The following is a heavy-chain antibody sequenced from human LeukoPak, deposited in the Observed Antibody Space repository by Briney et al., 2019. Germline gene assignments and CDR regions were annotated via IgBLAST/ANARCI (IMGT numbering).Heavy chain of an antibody. Sequence: ASVKVSCKASGYTFTSYDINWVRQATGQGLEWMGWMNPNSGNTGYAQKFQGRVTMTRNTSISTAYMELSSLRSEDTAVYYCARVVAVAGSYYYGMDVWGQGTTVTVSS. CDR3: ARVVAVAGSYYYGMDV. V-gene: IGHV1-8*01. D-gene: IGHD6-19*01. CDR1: GYTFTSYD. CDR2: MNPNSGNT. J-gene: IGHJ6*02.